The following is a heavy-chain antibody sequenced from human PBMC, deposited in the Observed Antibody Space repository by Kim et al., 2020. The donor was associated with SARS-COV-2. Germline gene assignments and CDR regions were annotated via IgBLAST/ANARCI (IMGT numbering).Heavy chain of an antibody. D-gene: IGHD1-1*01. V-gene: IGHV4-59*09. CDR3: ARGLRDWNDGAFDI. J-gene: IGHJ3*02. Sequence: NPSRQSRVTISLDTSTNQFSLKLSSVTAADTAVYYCARGLRDWNDGAFDIWGQGTMVTVSS.